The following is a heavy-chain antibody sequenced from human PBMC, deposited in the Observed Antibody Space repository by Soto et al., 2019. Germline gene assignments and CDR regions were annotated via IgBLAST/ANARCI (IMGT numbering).Heavy chain of an antibody. CDR3: ATPESRDGYNFAPSSY. J-gene: IGHJ4*02. CDR2: IIPIFGTA. Sequence: KNPLASGRLSCKACGGALSRYGIGSVRQDPGQGLEWMGGIIPIFGTANYAQKFQGRVTITADESTSTAYMELSSLRSEDTAVYYCATPESRDGYNFAPSSYWGQGTLVTVSS. V-gene: IGHV1-69*13. D-gene: IGHD5-12*01. CDR1: GGALSRYG.